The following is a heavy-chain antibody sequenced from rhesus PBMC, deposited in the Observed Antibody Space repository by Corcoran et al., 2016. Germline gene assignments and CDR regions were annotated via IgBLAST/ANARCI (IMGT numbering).Heavy chain of an antibody. CDR3: AREGVRGGVIITYYFDY. CDR1: GGSISSSNW. J-gene: IGHJ4*01. V-gene: IGHV4-57*01. Sequence: QVQLQESGPELVKPSETLSLTCAVSGGSISSSNWWSWIRQPPGKGLEWIGRISGRGGTPTYHPSFKSRVTISTDTSKNQFSLKLSSGTAADTAVYYCAREGVRGGVIITYYFDYWGQGVLVTVSS. D-gene: IGHD3-22*01. CDR2: ISGRGGTP.